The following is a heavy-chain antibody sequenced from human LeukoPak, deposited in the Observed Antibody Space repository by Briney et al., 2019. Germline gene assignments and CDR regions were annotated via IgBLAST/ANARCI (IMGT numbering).Heavy chain of an antibody. Sequence: GGSLRLSCAASGFTGSNNYMSWVRQAPGKGLEWVPAIHSSGGTYYADSVKGRFTISRDTSKNTPYLQINSLRVEGTAVYYCIVFGDSNHWGQGTLVTVSS. CDR1: GFTGSNNY. V-gene: IGHV3-53*01. CDR2: IHSSGGT. D-gene: IGHD4-17*01. CDR3: IVFGDSNH. J-gene: IGHJ5*02.